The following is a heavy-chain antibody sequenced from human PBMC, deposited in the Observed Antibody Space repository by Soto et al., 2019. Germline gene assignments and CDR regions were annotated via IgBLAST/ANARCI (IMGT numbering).Heavy chain of an antibody. V-gene: IGHV1-2*02. Sequence: ASVKVSCKASGDTHTIYFIHWLRQAPGQGLEWMGWINSVSGGANYAPRFQGRVAVTRDRSSATAFMELSRLRSDDTAVYYCARGGSYYAHWGQGTLVTVSS. CDR2: INSVSGGA. D-gene: IGHD1-26*01. CDR3: ARGGSYYAH. CDR1: GDTHTIYF. J-gene: IGHJ4*02.